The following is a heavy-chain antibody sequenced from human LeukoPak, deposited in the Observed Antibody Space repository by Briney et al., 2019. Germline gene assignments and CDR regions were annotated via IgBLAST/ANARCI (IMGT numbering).Heavy chain of an antibody. Sequence: GRSLRLSCAASGFTFDDYAMHWVRQAPGKGLEWVSGISWNSGSIGYADSVKGRFTISRDNAKNSLYLQMNSLRAEDTALYYRAKDGRYGGNQSPYYFDYWGQGTLVTVSS. CDR2: ISWNSGSI. V-gene: IGHV3-9*01. J-gene: IGHJ4*02. D-gene: IGHD4-23*01. CDR1: GFTFDDYA. CDR3: AKDGRYGGNQSPYYFDY.